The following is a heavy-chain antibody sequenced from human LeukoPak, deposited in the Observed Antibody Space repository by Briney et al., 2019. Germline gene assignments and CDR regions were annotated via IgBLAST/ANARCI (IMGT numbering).Heavy chain of an antibody. V-gene: IGHV1-2*02. CDR1: GYTLTDYF. CDR2: INSKSGDT. CDR3: VRGCEYRSTSCPLFDD. J-gene: IGHJ4*02. D-gene: IGHD2-2*01. Sequence: ASVKVSCKASGYTLTDYFMEWVRQAPGQGLEWMGWINSKSGDTHYAQKFRSRVTMTRDTSISTAYMELSRLRSDDTAMYFCVRGCEYRSTSCPLFDDWGQGTLVTVSS.